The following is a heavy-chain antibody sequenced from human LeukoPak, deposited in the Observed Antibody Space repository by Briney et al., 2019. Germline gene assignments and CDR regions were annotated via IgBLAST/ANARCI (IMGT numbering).Heavy chain of an antibody. Sequence: NTGESLKISCKGSGYSFTSYWIGWVRQMPGKGLEWMGIIYPGDSDTRYSPSFQGQVTISADKSISTAYLQWSSLKASDTAMYYCAGLYCSSTSCDRSRFDPWGQGTLVTVSS. CDR1: GYSFTSYW. CDR2: IYPGDSDT. J-gene: IGHJ5*02. V-gene: IGHV5-51*01. CDR3: AGLYCSSTSCDRSRFDP. D-gene: IGHD2-2*01.